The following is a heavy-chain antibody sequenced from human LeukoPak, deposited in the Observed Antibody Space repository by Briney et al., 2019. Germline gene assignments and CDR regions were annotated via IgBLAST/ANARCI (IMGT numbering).Heavy chain of an antibody. CDR2: INHSGST. D-gene: IGHD2-2*01. CDR1: GGSFSGYY. V-gene: IGHV4-34*01. J-gene: IGHJ4*02. CDR3: ARGLAPEIVVVPAAMGDY. Sequence: SETLSLTCAVYGGSFSGYYWSWIRQPPGRGLEWIGEINHSGSTNYNPSLKSRVTISVDTSKNQFSLKLSSVTAADTAVYYCARGLAPEIVVVPAAMGDYWGQGTLVTVSS.